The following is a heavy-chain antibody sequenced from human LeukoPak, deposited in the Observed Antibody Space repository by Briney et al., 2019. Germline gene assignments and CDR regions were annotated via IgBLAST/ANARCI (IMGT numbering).Heavy chain of an antibody. Sequence: GESLRISCKGSGYTFSSYWIGWVRQMPGKGLEWMGIIYPGDSDTRYSPSLQGQVTIPVDTSIGTAYLQWSSLKASDTAIYYCARQNDFRLDYWGQGTLVTVSS. J-gene: IGHJ4*02. CDR3: ARQNDFRLDY. D-gene: IGHD3-3*01. CDR2: IYPGDSDT. CDR1: GYTFSSYW. V-gene: IGHV5-51*01.